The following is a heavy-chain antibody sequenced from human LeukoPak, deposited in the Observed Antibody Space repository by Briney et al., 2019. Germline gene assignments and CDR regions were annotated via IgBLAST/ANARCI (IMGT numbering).Heavy chain of an antibody. V-gene: IGHV4-4*02. CDR2: IYHNGTP. CDR1: VGSINSGNW. Sequence: SETLSLTCAVSVGSINSGNWWSWVRQSLGKGLEWIGEIYHNGTPNYNPSLKSRVTISADTFKNHFSLKMTSVTAADTAVYYCATAPILRGEGGEHYKYGMDVWGQGTTVIVSS. D-gene: IGHD2-2*02. CDR3: ATAPILRGEGGEHYKYGMDV. J-gene: IGHJ6*02.